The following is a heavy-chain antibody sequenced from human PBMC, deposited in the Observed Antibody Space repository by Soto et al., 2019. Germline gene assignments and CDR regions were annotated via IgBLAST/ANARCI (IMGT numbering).Heavy chain of an antibody. CDR2: IKYDGSEK. CDR3: ARVLSAFDYFDY. CDR1: GLTFSRNW. D-gene: IGHD3-3*02. J-gene: IGHJ4*02. V-gene: IGHV3-7*05. Sequence: EVQLVESGGGLVQPGGSLRLACVASGLTFSRNWMTWVRQAPGKGLEWVATIKYDGSEKSYVDSVKGRFTISRDNAKNSLSLQMNSLRAEDTAVYYCARVLSAFDYFDYWGLGTLVTVS.